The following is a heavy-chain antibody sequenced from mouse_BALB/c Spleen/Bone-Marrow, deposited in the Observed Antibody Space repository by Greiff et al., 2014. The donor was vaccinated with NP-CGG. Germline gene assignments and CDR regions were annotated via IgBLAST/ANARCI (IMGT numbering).Heavy chain of an antibody. CDR2: ISDGGIYT. J-gene: IGHJ4*01. Sequence: DVKLQESGGGLVKPGGSLKLSCTASGFIFSDYYMYWVRQTPEKRLEWVATISDGGIYTYYPDSVKGRFTISRDNAKNNLYLQMSSLKSEDTAMYYCARSGEKYGALDYSGQGTSVTVSS. CDR1: GFIFSDYY. D-gene: IGHD2-10*02. CDR3: ARSGEKYGALDY. V-gene: IGHV5-4*02.